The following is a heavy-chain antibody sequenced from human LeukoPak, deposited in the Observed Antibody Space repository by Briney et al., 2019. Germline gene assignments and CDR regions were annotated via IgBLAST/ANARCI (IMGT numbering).Heavy chain of an antibody. J-gene: IGHJ6*03. V-gene: IGHV1-69*05. CDR2: IIPIFGTA. CDR1: GGTFSSYA. D-gene: IGHD1-26*01. CDR3: ARAHQWELRIGYYFMDV. Sequence: SVKVSCKASGGTFSSYAISWVRQAPGQGLEWMGGIIPIFGTANYAQKFQGRVTITTDESTSTAYMELSSLRSEDTAVYYCARAHQWELRIGYYFMDVWGKGTTVTVSS.